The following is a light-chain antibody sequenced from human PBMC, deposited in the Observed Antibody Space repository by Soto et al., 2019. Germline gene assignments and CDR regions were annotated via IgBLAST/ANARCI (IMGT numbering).Light chain of an antibody. Sequence: EMVMTQSPATLSVSPGERVTLSCRASQSIGVTVAWYQQKSGQAPRLLMYYASTRATGVPARFSGSGSGREFTLTIISRLSEDVVVYYCQQYAIWERTFGQGTKVDIK. CDR3: QQYAIWERT. J-gene: IGKJ1*01. CDR2: YAS. CDR1: QSIGVT. V-gene: IGKV3-15*01.